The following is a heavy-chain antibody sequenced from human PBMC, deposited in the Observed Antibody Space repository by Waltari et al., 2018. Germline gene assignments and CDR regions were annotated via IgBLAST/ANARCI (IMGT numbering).Heavy chain of an antibody. V-gene: IGHV3-7*03. CDR3: ARDRARIAARPSWLGP. Sequence: VQMVESGGGLVQPGGSLRLSCAVTGFSFSDYWMSWVRQAPGKGQCMLAKIKYDGSEKYYVDSMKGRISISRDNAMKSLYLEINSLTVEDTAVYYCARDRARIAARPSWLGPWGQGSLVTVSA. CDR2: IKYDGSEK. D-gene: IGHD6-6*01. J-gene: IGHJ5*02. CDR1: GFSFSDYW.